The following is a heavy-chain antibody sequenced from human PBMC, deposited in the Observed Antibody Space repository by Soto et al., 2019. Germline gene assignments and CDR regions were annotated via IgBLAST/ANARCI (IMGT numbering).Heavy chain of an antibody. D-gene: IGHD5-18*01. CDR1: GGSISSSY. CDR2: ISYSGST. Sequence: QVQLQESGPGLVKPSETLSLTCSVSGGSISSSYWSWIRQPPGKGLEWIGYISYSGSTTYNPSLKSRITLSVDTSKNQFSLRVSSVTAADTAVYYCAGGHRAMEYYYYYGMDFWGQGTTVTLSS. CDR3: AGGHRAMEYYYYYGMDF. J-gene: IGHJ6*02. V-gene: IGHV4-59*01.